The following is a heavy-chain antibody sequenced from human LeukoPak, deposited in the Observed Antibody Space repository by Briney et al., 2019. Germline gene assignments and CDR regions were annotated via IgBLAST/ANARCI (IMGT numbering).Heavy chain of an antibody. CDR1: GFTFDDYA. D-gene: IGHD3-3*01. V-gene: IGHV3-21*01. Sequence: GGSLRLSCAASGFTFDDYAVHWVRQAPGKGLEWVSSISSSSSYIYYADSVKGRFTISRDNAKNSLYLQMNSLRAEDTAVYYCALYDFWSGSPLDYWGQGTLVTVSS. CDR3: ALYDFWSGSPLDY. J-gene: IGHJ4*02. CDR2: ISSSSSYI.